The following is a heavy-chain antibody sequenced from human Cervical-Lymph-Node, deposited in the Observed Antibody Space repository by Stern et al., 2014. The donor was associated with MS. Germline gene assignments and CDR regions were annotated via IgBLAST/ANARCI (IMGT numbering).Heavy chain of an antibody. J-gene: IGHJ3*02. CDR2: IYYSGST. CDR1: GGSISSYY. Sequence: QVQLQESGPGLVKPSETLSLTCTVSGGSISSYYWSWIRQPPGKGPEWIGYIYYSGSTNYNPSLKSRVTISVDTSKNQFSLKLSSVTAADTAVYYCARGDYGGNSVDDAFDIWGQGTMVTVSS. CDR3: ARGDYGGNSVDDAFDI. D-gene: IGHD4-23*01. V-gene: IGHV4-59*01.